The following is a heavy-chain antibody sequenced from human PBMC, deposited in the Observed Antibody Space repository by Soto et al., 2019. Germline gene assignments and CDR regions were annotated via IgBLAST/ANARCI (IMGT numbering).Heavy chain of an antibody. CDR3: AKGSGVARQELDY. V-gene: IGHV3-30*18. D-gene: IGHD3-3*01. J-gene: IGHJ4*02. CDR2: ISSDGSDK. CDR1: GFTFSNFG. Sequence: QVQLVESGGGVVQPGRSLRLSCAASGFTFSNFGMHWVRQAPGKGLEWVAAISSDGSDKYYSDSVKGRFTISRDNSKNTLFLQMNSLRVEDTAGYYCAKGSGVARQELDYWGQGTLVTVSS.